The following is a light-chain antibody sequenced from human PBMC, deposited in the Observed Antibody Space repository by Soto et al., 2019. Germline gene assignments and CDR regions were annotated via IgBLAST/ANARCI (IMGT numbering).Light chain of an antibody. Sequence: QSALTQPASVSGSPGQSITISCTGTSSDVGGYNYVSWYQHHPGKAPKLMIYYVSNRPSGVSNRFSGSKSGNTASLTISGLQAEVEADYYCSSYTSRSTVLFGGGTKLTVL. CDR3: SSYTSRSTVL. V-gene: IGLV2-14*03. J-gene: IGLJ2*01. CDR2: YVS. CDR1: SSDVGGYNY.